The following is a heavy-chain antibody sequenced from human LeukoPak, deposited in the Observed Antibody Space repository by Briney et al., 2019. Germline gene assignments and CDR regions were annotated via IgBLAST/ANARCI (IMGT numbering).Heavy chain of an antibody. D-gene: IGHD3-10*01. CDR1: GGSISRSSYD. V-gene: IGHV4-39*01. Sequence: KALETPSLTCTVSGGSISRSSYDWGWVRHPPREGRGWIGSIYYSGSTYYNPYLKSRVTISVDTSKNQFSLKLSSVTAADTAVYYCARHSRGEGTPSDYWGQGTLVTVSS. CDR3: ARHSRGEGTPSDY. CDR2: IYYSGST. J-gene: IGHJ4*02.